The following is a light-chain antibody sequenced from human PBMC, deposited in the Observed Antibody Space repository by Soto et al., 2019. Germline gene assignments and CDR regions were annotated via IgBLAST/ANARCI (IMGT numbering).Light chain of an antibody. V-gene: IGLV2-14*03. Sequence: QSALTQPASVSGSPGQSITISCTGTSSDVGGYKYVSWYQQHPGKAPKLMIYDIRNRHSGVSNRFSGSKSGNTASLTISGLQAEDEAIYYCSSYTSSSTRVFGSGTKLTVL. CDR3: SSYTSSSTRV. J-gene: IGLJ1*01. CDR2: DIR. CDR1: SSDVGGYKY.